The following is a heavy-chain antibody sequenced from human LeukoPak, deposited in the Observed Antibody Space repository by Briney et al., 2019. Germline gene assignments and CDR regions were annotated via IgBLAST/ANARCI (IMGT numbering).Heavy chain of an antibody. Sequence: ASVKVSCKASGYTFTSYAMHWVRQAPGQRLEWMGWINAGNGNTKYSQKFQGRVTITRDTSASTVYMELSSLRSEDTAVYYCARVPATYYYDSSGYPFDYWGQGTLVTVSS. J-gene: IGHJ4*02. D-gene: IGHD3-22*01. CDR1: GYTFTSYA. V-gene: IGHV1-3*01. CDR2: INAGNGNT. CDR3: ARVPATYYYDSSGYPFDY.